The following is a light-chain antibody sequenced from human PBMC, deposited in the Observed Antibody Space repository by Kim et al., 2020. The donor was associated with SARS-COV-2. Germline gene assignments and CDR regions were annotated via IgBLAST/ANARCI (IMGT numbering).Light chain of an antibody. J-gene: IGLJ1*01. CDR3: QSYDSSLSAYV. CDR2: SNT. V-gene: IGLV1-40*01. CDR1: SSNIGSGYD. Sequence: RVNISCTGSSSNIGSGYDVHWYQQLPGTAPKLLMFSNTNRPSGVPDRFSGSKSGTSASLAITGLQAEDEADYYCQSYDSSLSAYVFGSGTKVTVL.